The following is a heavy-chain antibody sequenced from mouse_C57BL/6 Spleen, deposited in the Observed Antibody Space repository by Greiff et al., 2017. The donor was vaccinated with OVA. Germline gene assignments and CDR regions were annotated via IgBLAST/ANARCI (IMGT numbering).Heavy chain of an antibody. CDR2: IYPSDSET. V-gene: IGHV1-61*01. CDR3: ARSGYYYGSSYGYFDG. J-gene: IGHJ1*03. CDR1: GYTFTSYW. Sequence: QVQLQQPGAELVRPGSSVKLSCKASGYTFTSYWMDWVKQRPGQGLEWIGNIYPSDSETHYNQKFKDKATLTVDKSSSTAYMQLSSLTSEDSAVYYCARSGYYYGSSYGYFDGWGTGTTVTVSS. D-gene: IGHD1-1*01.